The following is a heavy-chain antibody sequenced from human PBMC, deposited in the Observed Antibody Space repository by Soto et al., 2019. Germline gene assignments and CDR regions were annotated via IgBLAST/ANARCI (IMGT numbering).Heavy chain of an antibody. D-gene: IGHD4-17*01. V-gene: IGHV4-61*01. J-gene: IGHJ6*02. CDR3: SRDVDFGEEDV. Sequence: SETLSLTCTVSGGSVSGGSYYWNWIRQPPGKELEWIGYIYYSERTNYKNSLKNRVTISIDTSNNKISMKHTSATAADTAVYYCSRDVDFGEEDVWGQGTTVT. CDR2: IYYSERT. CDR1: GGSVSGGSYY.